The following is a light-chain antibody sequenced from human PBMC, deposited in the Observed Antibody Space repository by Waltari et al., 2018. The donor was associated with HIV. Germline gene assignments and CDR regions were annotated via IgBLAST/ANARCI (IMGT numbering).Light chain of an antibody. CDR1: QSVTAN. CDR3: QQYNNWPPT. CDR2: GAS. J-gene: IGKJ1*01. V-gene: IGKV3-15*01. Sequence: DIVMTQSPATLSVSPGDRAALSCRASQSVTANFAWYQQKPGQAPRLVIYGASTRATGIPARFSGSGSGTEFTLTIRSLQSEDFAVYYCQQYNNWPPTFGQGTKVEIK.